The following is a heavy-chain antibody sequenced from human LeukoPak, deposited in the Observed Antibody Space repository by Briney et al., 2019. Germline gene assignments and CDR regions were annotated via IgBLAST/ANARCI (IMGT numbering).Heavy chain of an antibody. Sequence: GGSLRLSCAASGFTFSSYEMNWVRQAPGKGLEGVSYISSSGSTIYYADSVKGRFTISRDNAKKSLYLQMNSLRAEDTAVYYCARDATVTTPIDYYYYGMDVWGQGTTVTVSS. CDR3: ARDATVTTPIDYYYYGMDV. D-gene: IGHD4-17*01. J-gene: IGHJ6*02. V-gene: IGHV3-48*03. CDR2: ISSSGSTI. CDR1: GFTFSSYE.